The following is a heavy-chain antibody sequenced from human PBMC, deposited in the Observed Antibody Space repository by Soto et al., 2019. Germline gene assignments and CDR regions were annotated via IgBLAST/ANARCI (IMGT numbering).Heavy chain of an antibody. Sequence: QVQLVQSGAEVKKPGSSVKVSCKASGGSVSSYTLSWVRQAPGQGLEWMGRIIPILGRANYAQKFQGRVPITEDKSTSTAYMELISLRSDDTAVYFCAGDSGYSNYAFDFWGQGTLVTVSS. D-gene: IGHD4-4*01. CDR1: GGSVSSYT. CDR2: IIPILGRA. J-gene: IGHJ4*02. CDR3: AGDSGYSNYAFDF. V-gene: IGHV1-69*08.